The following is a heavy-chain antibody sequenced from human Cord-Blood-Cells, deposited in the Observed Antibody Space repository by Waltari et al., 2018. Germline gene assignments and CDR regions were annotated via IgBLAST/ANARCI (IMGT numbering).Heavy chain of an antibody. V-gene: IGHV4-34*01. J-gene: IGHJ3*02. Sequence: QVQLQQWGAGLLKPSETLSLTCAVYGGSFSGYYWSWIRQPPGKGLEWIGEINHSGSINYNPALKSRVTISVDTSKNQFSLKLSSVTAADTAVYYCARVGYYYDGSGYFHAFDIWGQGTMVTVSS. CDR1: GGSFSGYY. CDR2: INHSGSI. CDR3: ARVGYYYDGSGYFHAFDI. D-gene: IGHD3-22*01.